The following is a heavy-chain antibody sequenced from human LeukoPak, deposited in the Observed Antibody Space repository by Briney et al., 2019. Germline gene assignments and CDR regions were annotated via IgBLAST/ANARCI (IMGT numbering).Heavy chain of an antibody. D-gene: IGHD6-13*01. Sequence: PSETLSLTCSVSGGSISSYYWSWIRQPPGKGLEWIGYIYHSGSTNYNPSLKSRVTISVDTSKNQFSLKLSSVTAADTAVYYCARQSRGAAAGNDYWGQGTLVTVSS. V-gene: IGHV4-59*08. CDR3: ARQSRGAAAGNDY. J-gene: IGHJ4*02. CDR1: GGSISSYY. CDR2: IYHSGST.